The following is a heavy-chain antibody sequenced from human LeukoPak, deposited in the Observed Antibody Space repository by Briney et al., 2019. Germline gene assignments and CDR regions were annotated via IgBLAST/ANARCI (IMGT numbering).Heavy chain of an antibody. CDR1: GFTFSSYD. V-gene: IGHV3-13*01. J-gene: IGHJ4*02. Sequence: GGSLRLSCAASGFTFSSYDMHWVRQATGKGLEWVSAIGTAGDTYYPGSVKGRFTISRENAKNSLYLQMNSLRAGDTAVYYCARQTGTKYYFDYWGQGTLVTVSS. CDR2: IGTAGDT. D-gene: IGHD1-1*01. CDR3: ARQTGTKYYFDY.